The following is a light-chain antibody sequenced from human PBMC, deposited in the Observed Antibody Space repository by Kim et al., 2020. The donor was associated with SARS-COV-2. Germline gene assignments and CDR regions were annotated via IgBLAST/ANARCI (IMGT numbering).Light chain of an antibody. Sequence: RVAIPGSGGGTNIGAGYDVHWYQQLPGTAPKPLIYGNTNRPSGVPDRFSGSKSDTSASLAITGLQAEDEADYYCQSYDSSLSGSVFGGGTQLTVL. CDR1: GTNIGAGYD. CDR3: QSYDSSLSGSV. V-gene: IGLV1-40*01. CDR2: GNT. J-gene: IGLJ2*01.